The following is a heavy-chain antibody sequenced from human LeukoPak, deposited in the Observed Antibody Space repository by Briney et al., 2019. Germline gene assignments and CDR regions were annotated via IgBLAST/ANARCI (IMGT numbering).Heavy chain of an antibody. D-gene: IGHD3-22*01. CDR3: AKDRRYDSSGYYSSYFDY. CDR2: ISGSGGST. V-gene: IGHV3-23*01. Sequence: GGSLRLSCAASGFTFSSYAMSWVRQAPGKGLEWVSAISGSGGSTYYADSVKGRFTISRDNSKNTLYLQMNSLRAEDTAVYYCAKDRRYDSSGYYSSYFDYWGQGTLVTVSS. CDR1: GFTFSSYA. J-gene: IGHJ4*02.